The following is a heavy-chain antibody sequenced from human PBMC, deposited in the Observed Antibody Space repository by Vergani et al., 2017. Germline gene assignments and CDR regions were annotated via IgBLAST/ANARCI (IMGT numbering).Heavy chain of an antibody. CDR3: ARDGYSSSLRGSYFDL. J-gene: IGHJ2*01. Sequence: EVQLVESGGGLVKPGGSLRLSCAASGFTFSSYSMNWVRQAPGTGLEWVSSISSSSSYIYYADSVKSRFTISRDNATNSLYLHMNSLIAEDTAVYYCARDGYSSSLRGSYFDLWGRGTLVTVSS. CDR2: ISSSSSYI. D-gene: IGHD6-13*01. CDR1: GFTFSSYS. V-gene: IGHV3-21*01.